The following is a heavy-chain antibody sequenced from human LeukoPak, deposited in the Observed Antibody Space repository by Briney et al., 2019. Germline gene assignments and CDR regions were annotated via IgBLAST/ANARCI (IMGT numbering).Heavy chain of an antibody. Sequence: GESLKISFKGSGYGFTSYWIGWVRPMPGKGVEWMGIIYPGDSDTRYSPSFQGQVTISADKSISTAYLQWSSLKASDTAMYYCARLGTSNWNNQHWGQGTLVTVSS. CDR2: IYPGDSDT. V-gene: IGHV5-51*01. CDR3: ARLGTSNWNNQH. J-gene: IGHJ1*01. D-gene: IGHD1/OR15-1a*01. CDR1: GYGFTSYW.